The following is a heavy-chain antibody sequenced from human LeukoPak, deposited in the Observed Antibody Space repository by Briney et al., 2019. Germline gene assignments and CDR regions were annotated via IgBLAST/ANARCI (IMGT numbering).Heavy chain of an antibody. CDR2: ISGGGGST. CDR1: GFSFSSYA. V-gene: IGHV3-23*01. J-gene: IGHJ5*02. CDR3: AKDDRYYYDSSGYYQT. Sequence: GGSLRLSCAASGFSFSSYALSWVRQAPGKGLEWVSVISGGGGSTYYADSVKGRFTISRDNSKNTLYLQMNSLRAEDTAVYYCAKDDRYYYDSSGYYQTWGQGTLVTVSS. D-gene: IGHD3-22*01.